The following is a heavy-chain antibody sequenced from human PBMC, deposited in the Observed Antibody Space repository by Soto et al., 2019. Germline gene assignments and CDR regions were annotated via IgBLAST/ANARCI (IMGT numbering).Heavy chain of an antibody. J-gene: IGHJ4*02. D-gene: IGHD3-9*01. Sequence: PSETLSLTCAVSGGSIISGGYSWSWIRQPPGKGLEWIGYIYYSGSTNYNPSLKSRVTISVDTSKNQFSLKLSSVTAADTAVYYCASSSLDDILTGYFDYWGQGTLVTVSS. CDR1: GGSIISGGYS. V-gene: IGHV4-61*08. CDR3: ASSSLDDILTGYFDY. CDR2: IYYSGST.